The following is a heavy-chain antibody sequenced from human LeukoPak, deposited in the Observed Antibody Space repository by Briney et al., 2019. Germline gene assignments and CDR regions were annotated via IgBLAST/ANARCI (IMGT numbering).Heavy chain of an antibody. D-gene: IGHD2-2*01. CDR1: GGTFSSYA. Sequence: ASVKVSCKASGGTFSSYAISWVRRAPGQGLEWMGGIIPIFGTANYAQKFQGRVTITTDESTSTAYMELSSLRSEDTAVYYCASNGYCSSTSCSSPYYYYMDVWGKGTTVTVSS. CDR3: ASNGYCSSTSCSSPYYYYMDV. J-gene: IGHJ6*03. CDR2: IIPIFGTA. V-gene: IGHV1-69*05.